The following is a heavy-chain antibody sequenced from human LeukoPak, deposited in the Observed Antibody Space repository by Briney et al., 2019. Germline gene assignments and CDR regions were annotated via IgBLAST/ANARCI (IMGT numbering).Heavy chain of an antibody. CDR2: INHSGST. J-gene: IGHJ4*02. CDR3: ARADYYYDSSGYYVHDY. D-gene: IGHD3-22*01. CDR1: GGSFSGYY. V-gene: IGHV4-34*01. Sequence: PSETLSPTCAVYGGSFSGYYWSWIRQPPGKGLEWIGEINHSGSTNYNPSLKSRVTISVDTSKNQFSLKLSSVTAADTAVYYCARADYYYDSSGYYVHDYWGQGTLVTVSS.